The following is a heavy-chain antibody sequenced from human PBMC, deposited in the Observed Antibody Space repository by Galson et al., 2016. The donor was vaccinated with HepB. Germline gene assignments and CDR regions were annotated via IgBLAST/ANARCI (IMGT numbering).Heavy chain of an antibody. Sequence: PALVKPTQTLTLTCTFSGSSLTTSGMCVTWIRQPPGRALEWLALIDWDGDKYYSPSLKTRLTIPRDTSKNQGVLRMTNVDPGDTATYYCARISYGSNGYHYYAFGIWGQGTLVTVSS. CDR3: ARISYGSNGYHYYAFGI. CDR2: IDWDGDK. CDR1: GSSLTTSGMC. V-gene: IGHV2-70*01. D-gene: IGHD3-22*01. J-gene: IGHJ3*02.